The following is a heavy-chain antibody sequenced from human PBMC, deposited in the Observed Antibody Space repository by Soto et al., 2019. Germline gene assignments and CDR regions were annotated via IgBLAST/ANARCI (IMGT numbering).Heavy chain of an antibody. J-gene: IGHJ6*02. CDR2: IDYRGST. Sequence: RSLTCTVSRDSIRSGNHYGSWIRQPPGKRLEWIGYIDYRGSTCYSTSLKSRVTISVDTSKNQLSLKLNAVTGADTAVYYCARFDILTVYGCMDVWGQGTTVTVSS. CDR1: RDSIRSGNHY. D-gene: IGHD3-9*01. V-gene: IGHV4-30-4*08. CDR3: ARFDILTVYGCMDV.